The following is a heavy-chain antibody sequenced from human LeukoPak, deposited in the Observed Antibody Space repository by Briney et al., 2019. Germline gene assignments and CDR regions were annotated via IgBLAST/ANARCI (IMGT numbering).Heavy chain of an antibody. CDR2: ISSSSSTI. CDR1: GFTFSTYS. Sequence: GGSLRLSCAASGFTFSTYSMNWVRQAPGKGLEWISHISSSSSTIYADSVKGRFTISRDDAKNSLYLQMNSLRAEDTAVYYCARVDDGAFDIWGQGTMVTVSS. V-gene: IGHV3-48*01. D-gene: IGHD3-16*01. CDR3: ARVDDGAFDI. J-gene: IGHJ3*02.